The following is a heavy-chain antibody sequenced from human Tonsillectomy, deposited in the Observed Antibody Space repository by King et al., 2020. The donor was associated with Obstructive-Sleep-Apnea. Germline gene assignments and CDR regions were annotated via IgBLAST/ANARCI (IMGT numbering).Heavy chain of an antibody. D-gene: IGHD2-2*01. CDR1: GFTFSSYG. CDR3: ARETVVPAARGFYYYGMDV. CDR2: IWYDGSNK. Sequence: VQLVESGGGVVQPGRSLRLSCAASGFTFSSYGMHWVRQAPGKGLEWVAVIWYDGSNKYYADSVKGRFTISRDNSKNTLYLQMNSLRAEDTAVYYCARETVVPAARGFYYYGMDVWGQGTTVTLSS. J-gene: IGHJ6*02. V-gene: IGHV3-33*01.